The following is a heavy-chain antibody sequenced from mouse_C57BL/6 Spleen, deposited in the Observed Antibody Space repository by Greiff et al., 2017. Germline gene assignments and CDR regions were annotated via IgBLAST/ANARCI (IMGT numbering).Heavy chain of an antibody. J-gene: IGHJ3*01. CDR1: GYTFTSYW. V-gene: IGHV1-55*01. D-gene: IGHD1-1*01. CDR3: SRGDYYGSSYPTPPAY. CDR2: IYPGSGST. Sequence: VQLQQSGAELVKPGASVKMSCKASGYTFTSYWITWVKQRPGQGLEWIGDIYPGSGSTNYNEKFKSKATLTVDTSYSTAYMQLSSLTSEDSAVYYCSRGDYYGSSYPTPPAYWGQGTLVTVSA.